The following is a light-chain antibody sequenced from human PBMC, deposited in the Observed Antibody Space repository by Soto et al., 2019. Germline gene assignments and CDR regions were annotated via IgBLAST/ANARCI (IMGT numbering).Light chain of an antibody. Sequence: QLVLTQSPSASASLGASVTLTCTLSSGHTNYAIAWHQLQPEKGHRYLMKLNSDGRHSKGDWIPDRFSGSSSGAERYLTIPSLRSEDEADYYCLTWGAGILVFGGGTKLTVL. V-gene: IGLV4-69*01. CDR2: LNSDGRH. CDR1: SGHTNYA. J-gene: IGLJ3*02. CDR3: LTWGAGILV.